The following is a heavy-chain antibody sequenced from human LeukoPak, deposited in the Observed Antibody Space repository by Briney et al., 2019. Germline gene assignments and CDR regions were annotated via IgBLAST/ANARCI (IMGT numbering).Heavy chain of an antibody. CDR3: AKRYSSSSGSYYGGRDFDY. J-gene: IGHJ4*02. CDR2: IGGSAATT. D-gene: IGHD3-10*01. CDR1: GFTFSTYA. Sequence: GGSLRLSCAASGFTFSTYAMSWVRLAPGTGLEWLSIIGGSAATTYYADSVKGRFTVSRDNSKNTLYLQMNSLRAEDTAVYYCAKRYSSSSGSYYGGRDFDYWGQGTLVTVSS. V-gene: IGHV3-23*01.